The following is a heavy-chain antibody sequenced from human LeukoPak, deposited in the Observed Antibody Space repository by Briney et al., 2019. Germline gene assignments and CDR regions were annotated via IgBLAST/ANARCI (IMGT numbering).Heavy chain of an antibody. CDR2: ISSSSSSYI. D-gene: IGHD6-13*01. Sequence: PGRSLRLSCAASGFTFNSYSMNWVRQAPGKGLEWVSSISSSSSSYIYYADSVKGRFTISRDNAKNSLYLQMNSLRAEDTAVYYCARGTGYSSNWYSGYYYYMDVWGKGTTVTVSS. J-gene: IGHJ6*03. CDR1: GFTFNSYS. CDR3: ARGTGYSSNWYSGYYYYMDV. V-gene: IGHV3-21*01.